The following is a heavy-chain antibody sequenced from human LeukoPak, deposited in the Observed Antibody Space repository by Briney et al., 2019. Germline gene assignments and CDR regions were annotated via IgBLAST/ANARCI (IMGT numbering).Heavy chain of an antibody. CDR1: GLAFSSYW. CDR3: ARSPTYYDFWSGYKFIDY. Sequence: GGSLRLSCAASGLAFSSYWMSWVRQAPGKGLKWVANIKHDGSEKYYVDSVKGRFTISRDNAKNALYLQMNSLRGEDTAVYYCARSPTYYDFWSGYKFIDYWGQGTLVTVSS. CDR2: IKHDGSEK. D-gene: IGHD3-3*01. J-gene: IGHJ4*02. V-gene: IGHV3-7*01.